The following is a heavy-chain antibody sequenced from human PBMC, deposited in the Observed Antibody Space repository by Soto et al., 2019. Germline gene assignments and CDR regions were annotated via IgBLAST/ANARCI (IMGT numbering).Heavy chain of an antibody. CDR3: ARELGYCSSTSCYTGYYYGMDV. J-gene: IGHJ6*02. CDR2: IKQDGSEK. V-gene: IGHV3-7*03. D-gene: IGHD2-2*02. CDR1: GXTLSSYW. Sequence: LRLSCAASGXTLSSYWMSWVRQAPGKGLEWVANIKQDGSEKYYVDSVKGRFTISRDNAKNSLYLQMNSLRAEDTAVYYCARELGYCSSTSCYTGYYYGMDVWGQGTTVTVSS.